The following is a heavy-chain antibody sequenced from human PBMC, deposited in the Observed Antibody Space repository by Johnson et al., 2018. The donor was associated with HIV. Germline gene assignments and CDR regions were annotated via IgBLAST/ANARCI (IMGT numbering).Heavy chain of an antibody. D-gene: IGHD3-16*01. CDR3: ARAKYGGAFDV. CDR2: IYSGGST. V-gene: IGHV3-66*01. CDR1: GFTVSSNY. Sequence: MMLVESGGGLVQPGGSLRLSCAASGFTVSSNYMSWVRQAPGKGLEWVSVIYSGGSTSYADSAKGRFTISRDNSRNTLYLQMNSLRAEDTAVYYCARAKYGGAFDVWGQGTMVSVSS. J-gene: IGHJ3*01.